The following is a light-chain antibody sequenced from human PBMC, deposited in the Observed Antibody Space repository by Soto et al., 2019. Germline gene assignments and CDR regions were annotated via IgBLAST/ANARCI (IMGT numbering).Light chain of an antibody. CDR1: QSISNW. CDR2: DAS. Sequence: DIRMTQSPSTLSATIGDRVTITCRASQSISNWLAWYQQKPGTAPKVLIYDASNLEAGVPSRFRGSGSGTDFTFTISRLQPEDIATYYCQQYENLPTFGQGTLLE. J-gene: IGKJ5*01. V-gene: IGKV1-33*01. CDR3: QQYENLPT.